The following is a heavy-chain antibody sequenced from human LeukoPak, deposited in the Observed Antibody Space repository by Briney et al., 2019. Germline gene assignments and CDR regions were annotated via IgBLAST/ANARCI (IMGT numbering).Heavy chain of an antibody. Sequence: SETLSLTCTVSGGSISSYYWSWIRQPPGKGLEWIGYIYYSGSTNYNPSLKSRVTISVDTSKNQFSLKLSSVTAADTAVYYCARGYSSSWSGEEYFDYWGQGTLVTVSS. CDR2: IYYSGST. V-gene: IGHV4-59*01. J-gene: IGHJ4*02. CDR1: GGSISSYY. CDR3: ARGYSSSWSGEEYFDY. D-gene: IGHD6-13*01.